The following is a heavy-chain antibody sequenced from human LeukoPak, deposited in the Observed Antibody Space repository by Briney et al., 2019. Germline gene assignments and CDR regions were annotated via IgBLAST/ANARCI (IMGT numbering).Heavy chain of an antibody. V-gene: IGHV3-21*01. CDR2: ISSSGSYI. CDR3: ARVHSSGYYNAFDI. D-gene: IGHD3-22*01. J-gene: IGHJ3*02. Sequence: GGSLRLSCAASGFTFSSYSMNWVRQAPGKGLEWVSSISSSGSYIYYADSVKGRFTISRDNAKNSLYLQMNSLRAEDTAVYYCARVHSSGYYNAFDIWGQGTMVTVSS. CDR1: GFTFSSYS.